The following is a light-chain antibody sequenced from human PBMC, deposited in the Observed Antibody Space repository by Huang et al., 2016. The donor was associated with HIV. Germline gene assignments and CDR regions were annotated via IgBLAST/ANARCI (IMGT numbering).Light chain of an antibody. Sequence: DIVMTQSPESLAVSLGERATINCRSSQSVLNTDNTMDYLAWYQQKPGQRPRLLIYWASTRESGVPERVLGTGSGTDFTLTFSNLQAEDVAVYFCQQYYDSPLTFGPGTKVDIK. CDR3: QQYYDSPLT. CDR1: QSVLNTDNTMDY. V-gene: IGKV4-1*01. CDR2: WAS. J-gene: IGKJ3*01.